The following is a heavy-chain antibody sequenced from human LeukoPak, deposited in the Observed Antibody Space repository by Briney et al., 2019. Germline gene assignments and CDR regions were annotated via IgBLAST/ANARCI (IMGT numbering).Heavy chain of an antibody. CDR1: GFTFSTFA. J-gene: IGHJ5*02. Sequence: GGSLRLSCAASGFTFSTFAMIWVRQPPGKGLEWVSSIFPSGGEIHYADSVRGRFTIARDNSKSTLCLQRDSLRAEDTAIYYCATYRQVLLPFEAWGQGTLVTVSS. CDR2: IFPSGGEI. D-gene: IGHD2-8*02. CDR3: ATYRQVLLPFEA. V-gene: IGHV3-23*01.